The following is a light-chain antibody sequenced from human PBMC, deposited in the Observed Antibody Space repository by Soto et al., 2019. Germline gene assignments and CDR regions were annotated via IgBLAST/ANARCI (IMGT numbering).Light chain of an antibody. Sequence: EIVMTQSPATLSVSPGERATLSCRASQTVSNNLAWYQHKPGHSPRLLIYGASTRATGVPARFSGSGSGTEFILTISSLESEDSAVYYCQQFDHWRLTFGGGTKVEIK. CDR2: GAS. CDR1: QTVSNN. V-gene: IGKV3D-15*01. CDR3: QQFDHWRLT. J-gene: IGKJ4*01.